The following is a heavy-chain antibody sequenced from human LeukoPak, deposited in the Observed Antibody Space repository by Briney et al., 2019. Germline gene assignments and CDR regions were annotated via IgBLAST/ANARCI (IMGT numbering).Heavy chain of an antibody. V-gene: IGHV1-8*02. CDR2: MNPISGNT. D-gene: IGHD3-10*01. J-gene: IGHJ5*02. CDR3: ARSYSNWFDP. Sequence: ASVKVSCKASGYTFSNNDINWVRQATGQGLEWMGWMNPISGNTGFAQKFQGRVTMTRDMSTSTVYMELSSLRSEDTAVYYCARSYSNWFDPWGQGTLVTVSS. CDR1: GYTFSNND.